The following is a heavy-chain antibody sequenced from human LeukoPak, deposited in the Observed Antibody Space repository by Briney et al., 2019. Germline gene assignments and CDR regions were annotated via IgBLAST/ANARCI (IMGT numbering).Heavy chain of an antibody. CDR1: GFTFSSYG. Sequence: GGSLRLSCAAPGFTFSSYGMHWVRQAPGKGLEWVAFISYDGSNKYYADSVKGRFAISRDNSKNTLYLQMNSLRVEDTAVYYCAPEGDGYNLFDYWGQGTLVTVSS. J-gene: IGHJ4*02. CDR3: APEGDGYNLFDY. CDR2: ISYDGSNK. D-gene: IGHD5-24*01. V-gene: IGHV3-30*03.